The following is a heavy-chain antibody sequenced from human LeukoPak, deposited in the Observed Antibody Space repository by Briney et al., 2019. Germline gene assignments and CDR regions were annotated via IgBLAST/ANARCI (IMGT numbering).Heavy chain of an antibody. CDR2: IYTSGST. D-gene: IGHD2-15*01. CDR3: ARDTPTAYCSVGSCYFDY. V-gene: IGHV4-61*02. CDR1: GGSINSGSYY. J-gene: IGHJ4*02. Sequence: SETLSLTCTVSGGSINSGSYYWTWIRQPAGKGLEWIGRIYTSGSTDYNPSLKSRVTISLDTSENQFSLKLFSVTAADTAVYYCARDTPTAYCSVGSCYFDYWGQGSLVTVSS.